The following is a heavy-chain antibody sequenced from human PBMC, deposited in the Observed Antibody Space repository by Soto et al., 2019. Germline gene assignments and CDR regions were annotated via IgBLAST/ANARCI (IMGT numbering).Heavy chain of an antibody. CDR3: ARRSVMPQLLWLGELLKNWFDP. V-gene: IGHV4-31*03. Sequence: SESLSLTCTVSGGSISSGGYYWSWIRQHPGKGLEWIGYIYYSGSTYYNPSLKSRVTISVDTSKNQFSLKLSSVTAADTAVYYCARRSVMPQLLWLGELLKNWFDPWGQGTLVTVSS. J-gene: IGHJ5*02. CDR1: GGSISSGGYY. CDR2: IYYSGST. D-gene: IGHD3-10*01.